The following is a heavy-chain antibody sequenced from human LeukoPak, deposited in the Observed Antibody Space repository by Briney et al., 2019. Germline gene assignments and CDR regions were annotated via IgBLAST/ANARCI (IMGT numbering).Heavy chain of an antibody. Sequence: GGSLRLSCAASGFIFSNYGMHWVRQAPGKGLKWVAFIRYDESNKFYADSVKGRFTISRDNSKNILFLQMNSLRAEYTAVYYCATMQWLEGVDWFDPWGQGTLVTVSS. J-gene: IGHJ5*02. V-gene: IGHV3-30*02. D-gene: IGHD6-19*01. CDR3: ATMQWLEGVDWFDP. CDR1: GFIFSNYG. CDR2: IRYDESNK.